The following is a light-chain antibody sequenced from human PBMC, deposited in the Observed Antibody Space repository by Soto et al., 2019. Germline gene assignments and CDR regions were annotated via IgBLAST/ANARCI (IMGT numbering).Light chain of an antibody. V-gene: IGKV1-39*01. CDR3: QQSYSIFMYT. CDR2: AAS. J-gene: IGKJ2*01. Sequence: DIQMTQSPSSLSASVGDRVTITCRASQSISSYLNWYQQKPGKAPKLLIYAASSLQSGVPSRFSGSRSGTYFALTISSLQPEDFATYYCQQSYSIFMYTFGQPTKLEIK. CDR1: QSISSY.